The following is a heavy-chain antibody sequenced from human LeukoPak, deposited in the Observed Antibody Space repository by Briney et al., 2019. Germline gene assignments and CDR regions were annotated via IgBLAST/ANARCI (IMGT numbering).Heavy chain of an antibody. D-gene: IGHD6-13*01. Sequence: SETLSLTCTVSGGSISSYYWSWIRQPPGKGLEWIGYIYYSGSTNYNPSLKSRVTISVDTSKNQFSLKLSSVTAADTAVYYCAREGIATAGTDYYYGMDVWGKGTTVTVSS. J-gene: IGHJ6*04. CDR3: AREGIATAGTDYYYGMDV. CDR2: IYYSGST. CDR1: GGSISSYY. V-gene: IGHV4-59*01.